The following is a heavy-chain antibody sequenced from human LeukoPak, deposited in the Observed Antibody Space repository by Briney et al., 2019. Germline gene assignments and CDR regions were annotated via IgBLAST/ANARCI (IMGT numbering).Heavy chain of an antibody. CDR1: GFTFSSYA. J-gene: IGHJ4*02. CDR2: ISSNGGST. V-gene: IGHV3-64*01. Sequence: PGGSLRLSCAASGFTFSSYAMHWVRQAPGKGLEYVSAISSNGGSTYYANSVKGRFTISRDNSKNTLYLQMGSLRAEDMAVYYCARDPIRGENVGYFDYWGQGTLVTVSS. CDR3: ARDPIRGENVGYFDY. D-gene: IGHD3-10*01.